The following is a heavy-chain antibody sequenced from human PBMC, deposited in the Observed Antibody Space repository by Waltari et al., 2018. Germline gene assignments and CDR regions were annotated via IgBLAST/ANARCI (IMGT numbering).Heavy chain of an antibody. Sequence: QLQLQESGPGLVQPSETLSLICSISGGSISSTSYYWGWIRQPPGKGLEWIGSFIYNGNTYYNPSLKSRISFFVDTSKNQFLLQLRSVTAADTAMYYCARPGRVGGGSLMGLDYWGQGTLVTVSS. CDR1: GGSISSTSYY. D-gene: IGHD2-15*01. V-gene: IGHV4-39*01. CDR3: ARPGRVGGGSLMGLDY. CDR2: FIYNGNT. J-gene: IGHJ4*02.